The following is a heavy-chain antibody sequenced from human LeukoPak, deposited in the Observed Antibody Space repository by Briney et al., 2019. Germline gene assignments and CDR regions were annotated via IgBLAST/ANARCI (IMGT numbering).Heavy chain of an antibody. V-gene: IGHV4-34*01. CDR2: INHSGST. Sequence: SETLSLTCAVYGGSFSGYYWSWIRQPPGKGLEWIGEINHSGSTNYNPSLKSRVTISVDTSKNQFSLKLSPVTAADTAVYYCARAVYYYDSSGYDFTLDYWGQGTLVTVSS. J-gene: IGHJ4*02. CDR3: ARAVYYYDSSGYDFTLDY. CDR1: GGSFSGYY. D-gene: IGHD3-22*01.